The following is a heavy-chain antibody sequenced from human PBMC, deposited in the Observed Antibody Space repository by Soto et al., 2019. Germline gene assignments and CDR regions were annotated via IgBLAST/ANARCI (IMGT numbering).Heavy chain of an antibody. CDR2: IGTAGDT. CDR3: ARAPSGYCISTSCYVSYYYGMDV. CDR1: GFTFSSYD. D-gene: IGHD2-2*03. Sequence: PGGSLRVSCAASGFTFSSYDMHWVRQATGKGLEWVSAIGTAGDTYYPGSVKGRFTISRENAKNSLYLQMNSLRAGDTAVYYCARAPSGYCISTSCYVSYYYGMDVWGQGTTVTVSS. J-gene: IGHJ6*02. V-gene: IGHV3-13*01.